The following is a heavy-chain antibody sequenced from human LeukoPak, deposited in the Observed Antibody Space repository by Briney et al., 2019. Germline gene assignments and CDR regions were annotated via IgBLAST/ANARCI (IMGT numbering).Heavy chain of an antibody. J-gene: IGHJ4*02. CDR3: ARDQGYYDSSGPIDY. V-gene: IGHV3-21*01. CDR1: GFTFSSYS. D-gene: IGHD3-22*01. Sequence: GGSLRLSCAASGFTFSSYSMNWVRQAPGKGLEWVSSISSSSSYIYYADSVKGRFTISRDNAKNSLYLQMNGLRAEDTAVYYCARDQGYYDSSGPIDYWGQGTLVTVSS. CDR2: ISSSSSYI.